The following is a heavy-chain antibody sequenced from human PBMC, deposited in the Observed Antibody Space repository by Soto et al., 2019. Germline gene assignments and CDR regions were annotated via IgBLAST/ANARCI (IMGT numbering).Heavy chain of an antibody. D-gene: IGHD3-10*01. Sequence: PSETLSLTCAVSGGSISSSNWWSWVRQPPGKGLEWIGEIYHSGSTNYNPSLKSRVTISVDTSKNQFSLKLSSVTAADTAVYYCARTYGSGSYYGMDVWGQGTTVTVSS. CDR1: GGSISSSNW. J-gene: IGHJ6*02. CDR2: IYHSGST. V-gene: IGHV4-4*02. CDR3: ARTYGSGSYYGMDV.